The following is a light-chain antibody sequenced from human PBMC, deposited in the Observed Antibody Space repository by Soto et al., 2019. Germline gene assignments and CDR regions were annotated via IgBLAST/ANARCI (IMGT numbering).Light chain of an antibody. V-gene: IGKV3-11*01. J-gene: IGKJ4*01. Sequence: LTRSPCSLSGSAGGRVTITCRASQSVTSRLAWYQHNPGQAPRLLIYDASNWATGIPSRFSGSGSGTGCTLTISSLQPEDFAAYYCQRCDDGPLSFGGGTKVDIK. CDR1: QSVTSR. CDR3: QRCDDGPLS. CDR2: DAS.